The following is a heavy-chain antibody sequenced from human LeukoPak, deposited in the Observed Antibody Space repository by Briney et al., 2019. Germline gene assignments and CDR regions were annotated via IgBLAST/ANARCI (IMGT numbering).Heavy chain of an antibody. J-gene: IGHJ5*02. D-gene: IGHD3-22*01. CDR2: ISSSSSYI. CDR1: GFTFSSYS. Sequence: GGSLRLSCAASGFTFSSYSMNWVRQAPGKGLEWVSSISSSSSYIYYADSVKGRFTISRDNAKNSLYLQMNSLRAEDTAVYYCAREGVYYYDSSGLHENWFDPWGQGTLVTVSS. V-gene: IGHV3-21*01. CDR3: AREGVYYYDSSGLHENWFDP.